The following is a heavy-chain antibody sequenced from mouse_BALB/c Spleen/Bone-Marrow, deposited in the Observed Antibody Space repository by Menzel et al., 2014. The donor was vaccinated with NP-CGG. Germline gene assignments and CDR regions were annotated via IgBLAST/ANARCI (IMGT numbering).Heavy chain of an antibody. CDR1: GYTFTSYW. D-gene: IGHD2-1*01. Sequence: VQLQQSGTELVKPGAPVKLSCKASGYTFTSYWMNWVKQRPGRGLEWIGRIDPSDSETHYNQKFKDRATLTVDESSSTAYIQLSSLTSEDSAVYYCARGRFYYGNYEFVYWGQGTLVTVSA. CDR3: ARGRFYYGNYEFVY. CDR2: IDPSDSET. V-gene: IGHV1-69*02. J-gene: IGHJ3*01.